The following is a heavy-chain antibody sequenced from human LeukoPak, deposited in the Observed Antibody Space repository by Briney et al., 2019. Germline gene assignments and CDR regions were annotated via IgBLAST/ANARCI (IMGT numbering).Heavy chain of an antibody. CDR3: AGLEWVGADYYYYYMDV. V-gene: IGHV5-51*01. Sequence: PGESLKISCKGSGYSFTSYWIGWVRQMPGKGLAWMGIIYPGDSDTRYSPSFQGQVTISADKSISTAYLQWSSLKASDTAMYYRAGLEWVGADYYYYYMDVWGKGTTVTVSS. J-gene: IGHJ6*03. D-gene: IGHD1-26*01. CDR1: GYSFTSYW. CDR2: IYPGDSDT.